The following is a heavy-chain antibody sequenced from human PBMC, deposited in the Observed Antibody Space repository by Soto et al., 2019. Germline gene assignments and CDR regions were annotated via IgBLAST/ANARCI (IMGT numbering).Heavy chain of an antibody. D-gene: IGHD3-3*01. J-gene: IGHJ6*02. CDR1: GFTFSSYA. CDR2: ISGSGGST. Sequence: GGSLRLSCAASGFTFSSYAMSWVRQAPGKGLEWVSAISGSGGSTYYADSVKGRFTISRDNSKNTLYLQMNSLRAEDTAVYYCAKVGRYDCWSGSTRYYYGMDVWGQGTTVTVSS. CDR3: AKVGRYDCWSGSTRYYYGMDV. V-gene: IGHV3-23*01.